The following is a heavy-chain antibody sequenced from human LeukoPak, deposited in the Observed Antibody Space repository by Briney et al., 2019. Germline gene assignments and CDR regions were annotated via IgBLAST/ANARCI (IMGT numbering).Heavy chain of an antibody. CDR2: INPNSGNT. CDR1: GYTFTGYY. V-gene: IGHV1-8*02. J-gene: IGHJ4*02. D-gene: IGHD3-22*01. CDR3: AREGEGGYYFNY. Sequence: GASVKVSCKASGYTFTGYYMHWVRQAPGQGLEWMGWINPNSGNTGYAQKFQGRVTMTRNTSISTAYMELSSLRSEDTAVYYCAREGEGGYYFNYWGQGTLVTVSS.